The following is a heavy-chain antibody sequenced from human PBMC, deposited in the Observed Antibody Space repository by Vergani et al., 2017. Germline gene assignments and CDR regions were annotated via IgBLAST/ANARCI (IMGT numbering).Heavy chain of an antibody. CDR2: IYTSGST. D-gene: IGHD1-1*01. CDR3: ARVELERPHYYYYMDV. CDR1: GCSISSYY. V-gene: IGHV4-4*07. J-gene: IGHJ6*03. Sequence: QVQLQESGPGLVKPSETLSLTCTVSGCSISSYYWSWIRQPAGKGLEWIWRIYTSGSTNYNPPLKSRVTMSVDTSKNQFSLKLSSVTAADTAVYYWARVELERPHYYYYMDVWGKGTTVTVSS.